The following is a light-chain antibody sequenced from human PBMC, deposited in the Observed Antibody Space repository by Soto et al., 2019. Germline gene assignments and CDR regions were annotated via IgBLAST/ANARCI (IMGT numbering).Light chain of an antibody. V-gene: IGKV1-5*03. CDR1: QSISAW. CDR2: KAS. CDR3: QQYNDYSWT. Sequence: DIQMTQSPSTLSSSVGDRVSINCRASQSISAWLAWYQQKPGKAPRLLIYKASTLEIGVPSRFRGSGSGTEFTLTISSLKPDDVETYYCQQYNDYSWTFGQGTKVDIK. J-gene: IGKJ1*01.